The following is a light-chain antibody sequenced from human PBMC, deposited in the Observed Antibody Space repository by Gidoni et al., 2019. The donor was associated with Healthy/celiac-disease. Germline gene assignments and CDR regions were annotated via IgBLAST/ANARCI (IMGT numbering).Light chain of an antibody. J-gene: IGLJ1*01. CDR1: SPNIGAGYD. V-gene: IGLV1-40*01. Sequence: QSVLTQPPSVSGAPGQLVTISCTGSSPNIGAGYDVHWYQQLPGTAPKRLIYGNSNRPSGVPDRFSGSKSGTSASLAITGLQAEDEADYYCQSYDSSLSGLVFGTGTKVTVL. CDR3: QSYDSSLSGLV. CDR2: GNS.